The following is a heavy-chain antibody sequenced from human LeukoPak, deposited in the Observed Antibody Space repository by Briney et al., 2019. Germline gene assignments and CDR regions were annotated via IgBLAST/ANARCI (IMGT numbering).Heavy chain of an antibody. CDR2: INHSGST. J-gene: IGHJ4*02. V-gene: IGHV4-34*01. CDR3: ARVGVLDTAMPIYYFDY. CDR1: GDYSSSYY. D-gene: IGHD5-18*01. Sequence: PSETLSLTCSVSGDYSSSYYWSWIRQPPGKGLEWIGEINHSGSTNYNPSLKSRVTISVDTSKNQFSLKLSSVTAADTAVYYCARVGVLDTAMPIYYFDYWGQGTLVTVSS.